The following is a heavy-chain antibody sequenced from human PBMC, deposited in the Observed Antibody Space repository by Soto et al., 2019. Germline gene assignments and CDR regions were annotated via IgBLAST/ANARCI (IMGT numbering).Heavy chain of an antibody. CDR3: ARVTYSSSPATLDY. J-gene: IGHJ4*02. CDR2: TYYRSKWYN. CDR1: GDSVSSNSAA. D-gene: IGHD6-6*01. Sequence: PSQTLSLTGAISGDSVSSNSAAWNWIRQSPSRGLEWLGRTYYRSKWYNDYAVSVKSRITINPDTSKNQFSLQLNSVTPEDTAVYYCARVTYSSSPATLDYWGQGTLVTVSS. V-gene: IGHV6-1*01.